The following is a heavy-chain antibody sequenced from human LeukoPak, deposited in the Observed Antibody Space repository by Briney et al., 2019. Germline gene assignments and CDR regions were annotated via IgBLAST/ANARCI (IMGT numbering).Heavy chain of an antibody. D-gene: IGHD3-22*01. V-gene: IGHV3-11*01. CDR3: ARDRYYDSSGLIGY. J-gene: IGHJ4*02. CDR1: GFTFSDYY. CDR2: ISSSGSTI. Sequence: GGSLRLSCAASGFTFSDYYMSWIRQAPGKGLEWVPYISSSGSTIYYADSVKGRFTISRDNAKNSLYLQMNSLRAEDTAVYYCARDRYYDSSGLIGYWGQGTLVTVSS.